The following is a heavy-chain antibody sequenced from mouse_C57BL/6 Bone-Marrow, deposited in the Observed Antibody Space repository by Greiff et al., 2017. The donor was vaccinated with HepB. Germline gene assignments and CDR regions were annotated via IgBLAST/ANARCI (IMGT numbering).Heavy chain of an antibody. CDR1: GYTFTSYW. CDR3: AREVYYDYDGFAY. V-gene: IGHV1-69*01. J-gene: IGHJ3*01. Sequence: VQLQQPGAELVMPGASVKLSCKASGYTFTSYWMHWVKQRPGQGLEWIGEIDPSDSYTNYNQKFKGKSTVTVDKSSSTAYMQLSSLTSEDSAVYYCAREVYYDYDGFAYWGQGTLVTVSA. D-gene: IGHD2-4*01. CDR2: IDPSDSYT.